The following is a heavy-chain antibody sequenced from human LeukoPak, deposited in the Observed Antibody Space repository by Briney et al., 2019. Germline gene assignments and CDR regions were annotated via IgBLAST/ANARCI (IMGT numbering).Heavy chain of an antibody. CDR3: ARDLGGVMVATIYFDY. J-gene: IGHJ4*02. CDR2: ISAYNGNT. V-gene: IGHV1-18*01. D-gene: IGHD5-12*01. CDR1: GYTFTSYG. Sequence: ASLKVSCKAYGYTFTSYGISWVRQAPGQGLEWMGWISAYNGNTNYAQKLQGRVTMTTDTSTSTAYMELRSLRSDDTAVYYCARDLGGVMVATIYFDYWGQGTLVTVSS.